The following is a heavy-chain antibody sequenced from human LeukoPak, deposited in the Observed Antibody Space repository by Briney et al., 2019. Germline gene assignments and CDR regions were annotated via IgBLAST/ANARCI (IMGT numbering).Heavy chain of an antibody. V-gene: IGHV3-9*01. CDR1: GFTFDDYA. CDR3: ARGFLIRGVIGPYDY. CDR2: ISWNSASV. Sequence: GGSLRLSCAASGFTFDDYAMHWVRQPPGKGLEWVSGISWNSASVGYADSVKGRFTISRDNTKNSLYLQMNSLRAEDTAVYYCARGFLIRGVIGPYDYWGQGTLVTVSS. D-gene: IGHD3-10*01. J-gene: IGHJ4*02.